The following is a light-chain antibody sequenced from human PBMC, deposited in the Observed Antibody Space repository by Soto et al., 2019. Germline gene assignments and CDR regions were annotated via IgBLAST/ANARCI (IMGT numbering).Light chain of an antibody. V-gene: IGKV3-20*01. J-gene: IGKJ1*01. CDR3: EPHYSSPRT. CDR1: QSVSRSF. Sequence: EIVLTQSPGTLSLSPGERATLSCRASQSVSRSFLAWYQQNPGQAPRLLIYGASSRATGIPDRFSGSGSGTDSTPTITRLEPKDFTVYFCEPHYSSPRTLGQGTKVEMK. CDR2: GAS.